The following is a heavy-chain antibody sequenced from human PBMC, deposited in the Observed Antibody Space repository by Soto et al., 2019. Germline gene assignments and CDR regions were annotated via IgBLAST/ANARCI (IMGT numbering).Heavy chain of an antibody. J-gene: IGHJ1*01. CDR3: ARHLAYYDSSDL. V-gene: IGHV1-69*12. CDR1: GGTFSSYA. CDR2: IIPIFGTA. Sequence: QVQLVQSGAEVKKPGCSVKVSCKASGGTFSSYAISWVRQAPGQGLEWMGGIIPIFGTANYAQKFQGRVKITADESTSTAYMELSSLRSEDTAVYYSARHLAYYDSSDLWGQGTLVTVSS. D-gene: IGHD3-22*01.